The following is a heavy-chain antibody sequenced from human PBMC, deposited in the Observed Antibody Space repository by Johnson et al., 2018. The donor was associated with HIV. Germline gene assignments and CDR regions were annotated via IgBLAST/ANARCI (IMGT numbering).Heavy chain of an antibody. J-gene: IGHJ3*02. Sequence: QLVESGGGLVQPGGSLRLSCAASGFTFSSYAMSWVRQAPGKGLEWVSGINWNGGSTGYADSVKGRFTISRDNAKNSLYLQMNSLRSEDTAVYYCARGRPATWGSHDAFDIWGQGTMVTVSS. CDR1: GFTFSSYA. D-gene: IGHD5-12*01. CDR2: INWNGGST. V-gene: IGHV3-20*04. CDR3: ARGRPATWGSHDAFDI.